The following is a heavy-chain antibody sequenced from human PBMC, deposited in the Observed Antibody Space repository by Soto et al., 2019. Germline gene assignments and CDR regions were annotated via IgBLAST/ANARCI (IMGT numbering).Heavy chain of an antibody. J-gene: IGHJ4*02. V-gene: IGHV4-30-2*01. CDR1: GGSISSGGYS. CDR3: ASRRDGYNYYGY. CDR2: IYHSGST. D-gene: IGHD5-12*01. Sequence: QLQLQESGSGLVKPSQTLSLTCAVSGGSISSGGYSWSWIRQPPGKGLEWIGYIYHSGSTYYNPSLKSRITISVDRSKNQFSLKLSSVTAADTAVYYCASRRDGYNYYGYWGQGTLVTVSS.